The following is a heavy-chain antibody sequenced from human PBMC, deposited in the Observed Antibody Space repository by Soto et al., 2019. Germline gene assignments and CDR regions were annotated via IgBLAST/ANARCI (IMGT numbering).Heavy chain of an antibody. Sequence: ASETLSLTCTVSGGSISSYYWSWIRQPAGKGLEWIGRIYTSGSTNYNPSLKSRVTMSVDTSKNQFSLKLSSVTAADTAVYYCARGREDCTNGVCYTYGMDVWGQGTTVTVSS. CDR3: ARGREDCTNGVCYTYGMDV. D-gene: IGHD2-8*01. V-gene: IGHV4-4*07. CDR1: GGSISSYY. CDR2: IYTSGST. J-gene: IGHJ6*02.